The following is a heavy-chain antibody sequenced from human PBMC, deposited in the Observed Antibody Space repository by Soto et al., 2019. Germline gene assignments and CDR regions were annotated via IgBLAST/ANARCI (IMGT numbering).Heavy chain of an antibody. CDR1: SCSISSGAYY. CDR3: ARGPRIVVLTGYWFDY. Sequence: PSETLSVTWSLSSCSISSGAYYWIWIRQYLGNGMEWIGYVYYSGSVYYNPSVKRRVIISVDTYKIHFSLKLSSVSAEDTVVYYCARGPRIVVLTGYWFDYWGQGTLVTVSS. V-gene: IGHV4-31*02. CDR2: VYYSGSV. J-gene: IGHJ4*02. D-gene: IGHD3-9*01.